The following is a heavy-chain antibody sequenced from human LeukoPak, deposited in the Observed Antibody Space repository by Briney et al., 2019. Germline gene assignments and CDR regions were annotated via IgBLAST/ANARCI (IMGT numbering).Heavy chain of an antibody. V-gene: IGHV3-23*01. J-gene: IGHJ4*02. D-gene: IGHD3-10*01. CDR2: ISNNGGST. CDR1: GFTFTNLA. Sequence: GGSLRLSCAASGFTFTNLAMSWVRQAPGKGLEWVSTISNNGGSTYFVDSVKGRFTISRDNSKNTLYLQMNSLRAEDTAVYYCANMVRGVIINYWGQGTLVTVSS. CDR3: ANMVRGVIINY.